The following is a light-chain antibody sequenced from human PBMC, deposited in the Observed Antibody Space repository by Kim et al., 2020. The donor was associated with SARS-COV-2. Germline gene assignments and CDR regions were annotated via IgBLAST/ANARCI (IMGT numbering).Light chain of an antibody. V-gene: IGKV1-8*01. Sequence: ASTSAIVTITCRASQGISSYLAWSQQKPGNAPKLLIYAASTLQSGVPSRFSGSGSGTDFTLTISCLQSEDFATYYCQQYYSYPFTFGPGTKVDIK. CDR2: AAS. CDR3: QQYYSYPFT. J-gene: IGKJ3*01. CDR1: QGISSY.